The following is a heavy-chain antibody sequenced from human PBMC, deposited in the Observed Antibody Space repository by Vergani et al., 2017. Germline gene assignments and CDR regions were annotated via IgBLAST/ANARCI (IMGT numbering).Heavy chain of an antibody. CDR3: AXSPYSSSWYYFDY. V-gene: IGHV5-51*01. Sequence: EVQLVQSGAEVKKPGESRKISCEGFGHSFTSYWIGWVRQMPGKGLEWMGIIYPGDSDTRYSPSFQGQVTITADKSISTAYLQWSSLKASDTAMYYCAXSPYSSSWYYFDYWGQGTLVTVSS. CDR1: GHSFTSYW. J-gene: IGHJ4*02. CDR2: IYPGDSDT. D-gene: IGHD6-13*01.